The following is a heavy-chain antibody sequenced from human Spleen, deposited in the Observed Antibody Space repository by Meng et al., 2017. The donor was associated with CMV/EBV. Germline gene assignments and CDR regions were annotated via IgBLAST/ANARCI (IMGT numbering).Heavy chain of an antibody. Sequence: GESLKISCAASGFTFSSYAMHWVRQTPGKGLEWVAVISYDGNNKYYADSVRGRFTISRDNSKNTLHLQMNSLGPEDTAVYYCARDRYFDWLFYFAPGGQGTLVTVSS. CDR3: ARDRYFDWLFYFAP. CDR1: GFTFSSYA. D-gene: IGHD3-9*01. CDR2: ISYDGNNK. V-gene: IGHV3-30*04. J-gene: IGHJ5*02.